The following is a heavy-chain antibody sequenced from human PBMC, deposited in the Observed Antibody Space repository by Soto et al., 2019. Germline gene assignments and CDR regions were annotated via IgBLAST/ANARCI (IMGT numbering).Heavy chain of an antibody. CDR3: ARDEMATNPGPFDH. CDR1: GFTFSSYS. CDR2: ISSSSSYI. D-gene: IGHD5-12*01. Sequence: GGSLRLSCAASGFTFSSYSMNWVRQAPGKGLEWVSSISSSSSYIYYADSVKGRFTISRDNAKNSLYLQMNSLRAEDTAVYYCARDEMATNPGPFDHWGQGTLVTVSS. J-gene: IGHJ4*02. V-gene: IGHV3-21*01.